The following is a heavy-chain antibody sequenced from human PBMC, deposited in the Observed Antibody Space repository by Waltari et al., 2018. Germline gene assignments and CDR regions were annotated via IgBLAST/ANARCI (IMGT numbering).Heavy chain of an antibody. D-gene: IGHD3-10*01. CDR3: AAGGSFDY. Sequence: EVQLVESGGNLVQPGGSLRLSCTVSGLSFNIYEMNWGRQAPGKGLEWVSYIDSSGKKIYYADSVKGRFTISRDNAKNSLYLQMNSLRVEDTAVYFCAAGGSFDYWGQGTLVTVSS. CDR2: IDSSGKKI. V-gene: IGHV3-48*03. CDR1: GLSFNIYE. J-gene: IGHJ4*02.